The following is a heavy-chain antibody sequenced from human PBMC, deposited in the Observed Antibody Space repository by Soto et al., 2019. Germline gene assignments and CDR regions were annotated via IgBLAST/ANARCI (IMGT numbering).Heavy chain of an antibody. D-gene: IGHD2-8*01. CDR3: ARDVLLGYCTNGVCKKPPNSNYYYYGMDV. Sequence: SVKVSCKASGGTFSSYAISWVRQAPGQGLKWMGGIIPIFGTANYAQKFQGRVTITADESTSTAYMELSSLRSEDTAVYYCARDVLLGYCTNGVCKKPPNSNYYYYGMDVWGQGTTVTVYS. CDR1: GGTFSSYA. J-gene: IGHJ6*02. CDR2: IIPIFGTA. V-gene: IGHV1-69*13.